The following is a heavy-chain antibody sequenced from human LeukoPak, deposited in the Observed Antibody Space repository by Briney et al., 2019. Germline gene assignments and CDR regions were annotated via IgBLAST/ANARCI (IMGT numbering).Heavy chain of an antibody. Sequence: ASVKVSCKASGYTFTDYYMHWVRQAPGQGLEWMGWISPNSGETSYAQKFQGRVTMTRDTSTSTVYMELSSLRSDDTAVYYCARGRLALGGDGYNFGYYWGQGTLVTVSS. D-gene: IGHD5-24*01. J-gene: IGHJ4*02. V-gene: IGHV1-2*02. CDR2: ISPNSGET. CDR3: ARGRLALGGDGYNFGYY. CDR1: GYTFTDYY.